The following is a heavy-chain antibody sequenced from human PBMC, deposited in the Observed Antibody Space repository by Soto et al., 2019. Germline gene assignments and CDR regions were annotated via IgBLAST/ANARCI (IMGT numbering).Heavy chain of an antibody. V-gene: IGHV4-31*03. Sequence: SETLSLTCRVSGGYISGSGYYWSCFRQEPGKGLEWVGYIYYTGSTYYNPSLKSRINISIDTSEIQFSLRLVSVTAADTAVYFCAKYTGNSTNGFDYWGQGTLVTVSS. D-gene: IGHD5-18*01. CDR3: AKYTGNSTNGFDY. CDR2: IYYTGST. CDR1: GGYISGSGYY. J-gene: IGHJ4*02.